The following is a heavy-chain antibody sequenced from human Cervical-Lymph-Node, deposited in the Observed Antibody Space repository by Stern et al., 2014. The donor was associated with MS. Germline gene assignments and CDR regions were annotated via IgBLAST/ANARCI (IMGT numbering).Heavy chain of an antibody. CDR2: IIPIFGTA. V-gene: IGHV1-69*01. D-gene: IGHD2-2*01. CDR1: GGTFSSYA. Sequence: VQLVESGAEVKKPGSSVKVSCKASGGTFSSYAISWVRQAPGQGLEWMGGIIPIFGTANYAQKFQGRVAITADESTSTAYMELSSLRSEDTAVYYCARRLVGTGLRFDPWGQGTLVTVSS. CDR3: ARRLVGTGLRFDP. J-gene: IGHJ5*02.